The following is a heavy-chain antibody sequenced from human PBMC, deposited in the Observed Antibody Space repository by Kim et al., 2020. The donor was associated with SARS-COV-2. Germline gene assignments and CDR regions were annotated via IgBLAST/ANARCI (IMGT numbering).Heavy chain of an antibody. CDR1: GFTFSSYG. Sequence: GGSLRLSCAASGFTFSSYGMHWVRQAPGKGLEWVAVIWYDGSNKYYADSVKGRFTISRDNSKNTLYLQMNSLRAEDTAVYYCARRSGYSSGWSNFDYWGQGTLVTVSS. D-gene: IGHD6-19*01. CDR2: IWYDGSNK. CDR3: ARRSGYSSGWSNFDY. V-gene: IGHV3-33*01. J-gene: IGHJ4*02.